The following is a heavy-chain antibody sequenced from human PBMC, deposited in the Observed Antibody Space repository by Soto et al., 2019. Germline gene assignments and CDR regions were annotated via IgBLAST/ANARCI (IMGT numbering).Heavy chain of an antibody. CDR2: FDPEDGET. Sequence: SVKVSCKVSGYTLTELSMHWVRQAPGKGLEWMGGFDPEDGETIYAQKFQGRVTMTEDTSTDTAYMELSSLRSEDTAVYYCATGKTQPYYYGMDVWGQGTTVTVSS. CDR3: ATGKTQPYYYGMDV. V-gene: IGHV1-24*01. CDR1: GYTLTELS. J-gene: IGHJ6*02.